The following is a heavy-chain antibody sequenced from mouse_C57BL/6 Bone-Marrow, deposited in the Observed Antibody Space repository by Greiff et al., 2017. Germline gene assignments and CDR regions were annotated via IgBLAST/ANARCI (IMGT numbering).Heavy chain of an antibody. CDR1: GFTFSDYG. V-gene: IGHV5-15*01. CDR3: ARRGGSSYVWYFDV. D-gene: IGHD1-1*01. J-gene: IGHJ1*03. CDR2: LSNLAYSI. Sequence: EVMLVESGGGLVQPGGSLKLSCAASGFTFSDYGMAWVRQAPRKGPEWVAFLSNLAYSIYYADTVTGRFTISRENAKNTLYLEMSSLRSEDTAMYYCARRGGSSYVWYFDVWGTGTTVTVSS.